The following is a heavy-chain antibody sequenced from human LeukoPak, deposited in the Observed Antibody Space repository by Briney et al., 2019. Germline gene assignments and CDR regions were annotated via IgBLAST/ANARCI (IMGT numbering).Heavy chain of an antibody. CDR2: ISYDGSNK. J-gene: IGHJ3*02. CDR3: ARGHYYDSSGGAFDI. D-gene: IGHD3-22*01. Sequence: GGSLRLSCAASGFTFSSYAMHWVRQAPGKGLEWVAVISYDGSNKYYADSVKGRFTISRDNSKNTLYLQMNSLRAEDTAVYYCARGHYYDSSGGAFDIWGQGTMVTVSS. V-gene: IGHV3-30-3*01. CDR1: GFTFSSYA.